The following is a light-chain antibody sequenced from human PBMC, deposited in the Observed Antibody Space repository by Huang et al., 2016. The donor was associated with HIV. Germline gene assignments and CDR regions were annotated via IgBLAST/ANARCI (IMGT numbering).Light chain of an antibody. J-gene: IGKJ2*01. CDR2: LTS. CDR3: MQGLQTPPT. CDR1: QNLLHSSGHNR. V-gene: IGKV2-28*01. Sequence: EIVMTQSPLSLPVSPGQPASISCTSSQNLLHSSGHNRLDWYLQNPGQSPQLLIFLTSNRASGVPDKFTGSGSGSNFTLSINKVQPDDVGIYYCMQGLQTPPTFGQGTKLEI.